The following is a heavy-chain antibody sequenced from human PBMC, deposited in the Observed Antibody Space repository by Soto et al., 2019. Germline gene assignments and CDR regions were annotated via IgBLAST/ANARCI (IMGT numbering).Heavy chain of an antibody. CDR2: INHSGST. Sequence: QVQLQQWGAGLLKPSETLSLTCAVYGGSFSGYYWSWIRQPPGKGLEWIGEINHSGSTNYNPSLKGRATPSVDTSKNQFSLQLSSVTPADTSVYYGARCAFPFDAWGLGTLVTVSS. CDR3: ARCAFPFDA. CDR1: GGSFSGYY. J-gene: IGHJ4*02. V-gene: IGHV4-34*01.